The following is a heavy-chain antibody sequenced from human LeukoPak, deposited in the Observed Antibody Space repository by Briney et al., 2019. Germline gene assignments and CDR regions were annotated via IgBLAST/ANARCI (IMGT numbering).Heavy chain of an antibody. D-gene: IGHD3-22*01. J-gene: IGHJ4*02. CDR1: GGSISSYY. V-gene: IGHV4-59*01. CDR2: IYYSGST. Sequence: SGTLSLTCTVSGGSISSYYWSWIRQPPGKGLEWIGYIYYSGSTNYNPSLKSRVTISVDTSKNQFSLKLSSVTAADTAVYYCARSHQRGGDSSGYYIATFDYWGQGTLVTVSS. CDR3: ARSHQRGGDSSGYYIATFDY.